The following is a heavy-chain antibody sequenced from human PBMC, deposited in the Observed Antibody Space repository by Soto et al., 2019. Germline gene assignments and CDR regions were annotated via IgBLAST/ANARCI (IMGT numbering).Heavy chain of an antibody. CDR2: IYATGTT. Sequence: SETLSLTCTFSVASISGYYWSCIRKSAGKGLEWIGRIYATGTTDYNPSLKSRVMMSVDTSKKQFSLKLRSVTAADTAVYYCVRDGTKNLRDWFDPRGQGISVSVSS. CDR1: VASISGYY. D-gene: IGHD1-1*01. J-gene: IGHJ5*02. CDR3: VRDGTKNLRDWFDP. V-gene: IGHV4-4*07.